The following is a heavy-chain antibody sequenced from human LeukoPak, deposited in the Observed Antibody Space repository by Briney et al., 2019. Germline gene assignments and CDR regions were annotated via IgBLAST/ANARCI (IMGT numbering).Heavy chain of an antibody. CDR3: AKVPFGIAAAVSYFDY. CDR1: GFTFSTYW. CDR2: INTDGSTT. J-gene: IGHJ4*02. V-gene: IGHV3-74*01. Sequence: PGGSLRLSCAASGFTFSTYWMHWVRQAPGKGLVWVSRINTDGSTTTYADSVKGRFTISRDNAKNTLYLQMNSLRAEDTAVYYCAKVPFGIAAAVSYFDYWGQGTLVTVSS. D-gene: IGHD6-13*01.